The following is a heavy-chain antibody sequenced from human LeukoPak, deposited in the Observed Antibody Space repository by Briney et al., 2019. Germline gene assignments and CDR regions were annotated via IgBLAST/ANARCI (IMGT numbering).Heavy chain of an antibody. CDR3: ARSSSTLSDAFDI. CDR2: MNPNSGNT. Sequence: ASMKVSCKASGYTFTSSDINWVRQATGQGLEWMRWMNPNSGNTASAQKFQGRVTMTRNTSISTAYMELSSLRSEDTAVYYCARSSSTLSDAFDIWGQGTMVTVSS. V-gene: IGHV1-8*01. CDR1: GYTFTSSD. J-gene: IGHJ3*02.